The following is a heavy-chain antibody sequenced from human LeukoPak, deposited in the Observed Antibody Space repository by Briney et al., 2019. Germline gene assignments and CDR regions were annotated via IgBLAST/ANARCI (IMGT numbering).Heavy chain of an antibody. V-gene: IGHV4-39*01. J-gene: IGHJ5*02. D-gene: IGHD2-15*01. CDR3: ARQGSHWFDP. Sequence: SETLSLTYTVSGGSISSSSYYWGWIRQPPGKGLEWIGSIYYSGSTYYNPSLKSRVTISVDTSKNQFSLKLSSVTAADTAVYYCARQGSHWFDPWGQGTLVTVSS. CDR1: GGSISSSSYY. CDR2: IYYSGST.